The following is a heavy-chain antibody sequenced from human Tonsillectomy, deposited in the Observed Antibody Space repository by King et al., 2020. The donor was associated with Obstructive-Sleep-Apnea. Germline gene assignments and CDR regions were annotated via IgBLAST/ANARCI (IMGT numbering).Heavy chain of an antibody. V-gene: IGHV1-69*01. D-gene: IGHD2-15*01. CDR1: VGTFSSYA. Sequence: VQLVESGADVKKPGSSVKVSCKASVGTFSSYAISWVRQAPGQGLEWMGGIFPIFGTANYAQKFQGRVTITADESTSTAYMELSSLGSEDTAVYYCSRFEVLVAAIYYGMDVWGQGTTVTVSS. J-gene: IGHJ6*02. CDR3: SRFEVLVAAIYYGMDV. CDR2: IFPIFGTA.